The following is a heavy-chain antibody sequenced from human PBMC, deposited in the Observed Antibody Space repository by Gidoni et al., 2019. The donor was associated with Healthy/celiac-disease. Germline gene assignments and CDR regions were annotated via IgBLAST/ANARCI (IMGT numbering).Heavy chain of an antibody. CDR3: TTDVGYSSGWYPHWFDP. CDR1: GFTFSNAW. CDR2: IKSKTDGGTT. V-gene: IGHV3-15*07. D-gene: IGHD6-19*01. J-gene: IGHJ5*02. Sequence: EVQLVESGGGLVKPGGSLRLSCAASGFTFSNAWMNWVRQAPGKGLEWVGRIKSKTDGGTTDYAAPVKGRFTISRDDSKNTLYLQMNSLKTEDTAVYYCTTDVGYSSGWYPHWFDPWGQGTLVTVSS.